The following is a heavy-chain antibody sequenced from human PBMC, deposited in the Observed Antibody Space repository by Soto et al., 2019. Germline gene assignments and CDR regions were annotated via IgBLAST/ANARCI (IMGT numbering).Heavy chain of an antibody. CDR3: ARKKRIAAAESYYYYGMDV. V-gene: IGHV4-59*01. Sequence: PSETLSLTCTVSGGSISSYYWSWIRQPPGKGLEWIGYIYYSGSTNYNPSLKSRVTISVDTSKNQFSLKLSSVTAADTAVFYCARKKRIAAAESYYYYGMDVWGQGTTVTVSS. J-gene: IGHJ6*02. CDR1: GGSISSYY. D-gene: IGHD6-13*01. CDR2: IYYSGST.